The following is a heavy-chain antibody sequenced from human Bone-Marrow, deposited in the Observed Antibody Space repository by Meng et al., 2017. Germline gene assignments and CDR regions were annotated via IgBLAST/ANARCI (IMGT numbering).Heavy chain of an antibody. Sequence: ASVKVSCKASGYTFTSYYMHWVRQAPGQGLEWMGIINPSGGSTSYAQKFQGRVTMTRDTPTSTVYMELSSLRSEDTAVYYCAREGQGFGELLSGRNYYYGMDVWGQGTTVTVSS. V-gene: IGHV1-46*01. D-gene: IGHD3-10*01. J-gene: IGHJ6*02. CDR2: INPSGGST. CDR3: AREGQGFGELLSGRNYYYGMDV. CDR1: GYTFTSYY.